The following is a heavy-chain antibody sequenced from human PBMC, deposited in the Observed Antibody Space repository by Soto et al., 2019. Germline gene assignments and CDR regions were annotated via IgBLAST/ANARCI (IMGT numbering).Heavy chain of an antibody. CDR3: ARGGHVVVVTAALDY. V-gene: IGHV1-46*01. CDR1: GDTFTDYY. J-gene: IGHJ4*02. D-gene: IGHD2-21*02. Sequence: QVQLMQSGAEVKKPGASVKVSCKASGDTFTDYYIHWVRQAPGQGLEWMGTVNPSGGHTTYAQHFLGRVGMTQDPYTSNLLMEVTSLTSDGTAINYCARGGHVVVVTAALDYWGQGTLVTVSS. CDR2: VNPSGGHT.